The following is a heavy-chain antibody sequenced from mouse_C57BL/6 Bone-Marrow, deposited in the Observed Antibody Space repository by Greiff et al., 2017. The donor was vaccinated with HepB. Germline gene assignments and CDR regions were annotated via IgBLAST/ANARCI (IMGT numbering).Heavy chain of an antibody. J-gene: IGHJ2*01. CDR1: GYAFSSYW. D-gene: IGHD3-2*02. CDR3: AREGGSGYGDY. Sequence: QVQLKESGAELVKPGASVKISCKASGYAFSSYWMNWVKQRPGKGLEWIGQIYPGDGDTNYNGKFKGKATLTADKSSSTAYMQLSSLTSEDSAVYFCAREGGSGYGDYWGQGTTLTVSS. V-gene: IGHV1-80*01. CDR2: IYPGDGDT.